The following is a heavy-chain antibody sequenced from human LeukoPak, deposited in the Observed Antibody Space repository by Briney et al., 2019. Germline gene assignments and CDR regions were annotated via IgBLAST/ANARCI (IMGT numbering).Heavy chain of an antibody. CDR1: AFPFCSYR. Sequence: PGGSLRLSCVASAFPFCSYRMTWVRHAPWKGLEWVANIKQDGSKKSYEDSVKGRFTISRDNAKNSLYLQMNSLRAEDTAVYYCAGGGDSKSYFGYFDYWAQGTLVTVSS. CDR2: IKQDGSKK. D-gene: IGHD1-26*01. J-gene: IGHJ4*02. V-gene: IGHV3-7*01. CDR3: AGGGDSKSYFGYFDY.